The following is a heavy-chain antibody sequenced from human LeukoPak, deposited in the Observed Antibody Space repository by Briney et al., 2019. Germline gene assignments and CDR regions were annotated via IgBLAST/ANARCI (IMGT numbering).Heavy chain of an antibody. CDR1: EFTFGSYW. V-gene: IGHV3-7*03. CDR3: ARDSSPYCGDDCYFDAFDL. CDR2: INRDGSKN. D-gene: IGHD2-21*02. Sequence: GGSLRLSCAASEFTFGSYWMTWVRQAPGKGREWVANINRDGSKNHFVDSVKGRFTISRDNAKNFLYLQMSSLRAEDTAVYFCARDSSPYCGDDCYFDAFDLWGQGTMVTVSS. J-gene: IGHJ3*01.